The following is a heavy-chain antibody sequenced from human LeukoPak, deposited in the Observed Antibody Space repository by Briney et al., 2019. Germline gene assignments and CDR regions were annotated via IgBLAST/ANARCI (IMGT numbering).Heavy chain of an antibody. Sequence: GGSLRLSCVASGFSVSGIHMNWVRQAPGKDLEWVSGLYSGGATYYADSMGGRFTISRDHSKNTLYLQMTNLRVDDTAIYYRARGNGNVGGRLDPWGQGIRVTVSS. CDR2: LYSGGAT. CDR1: GFSVSGIH. CDR3: ARGNGNVGGRLDP. V-gene: IGHV3-66*01. J-gene: IGHJ5*02. D-gene: IGHD1-1*01.